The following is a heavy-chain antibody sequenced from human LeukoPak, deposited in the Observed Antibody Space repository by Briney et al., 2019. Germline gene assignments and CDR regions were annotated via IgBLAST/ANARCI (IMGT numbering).Heavy chain of an antibody. V-gene: IGHV3-21*01. CDR2: ISGSSSYL. D-gene: IGHD3-22*01. CDR1: GLPFSAYS. CDR3: AKAYYDSSGYSYYFDY. J-gene: IGHJ4*02. Sequence: PGGSLRLSCAASGLPFSAYSMNWVRQAPGKGLEWVSSISGSSSYLYYADSVKGRFTISRDNAKNSLYLHTNSLRAEDTAVYYGAKAYYDSSGYSYYFDYWGQGTLVTVSS.